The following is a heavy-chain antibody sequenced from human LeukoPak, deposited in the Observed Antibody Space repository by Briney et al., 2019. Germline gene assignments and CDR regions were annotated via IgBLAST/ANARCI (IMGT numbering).Heavy chain of an antibody. D-gene: IGHD3-22*01. V-gene: IGHV3-74*01. CDR1: GFTFSSYW. Sequence: GGSLRLSCAASGFTFSSYWMHWVRQAPGKGLVWVSRINSDGSSTRYADSVKGRITRYADSVKGRITISRDNAKNSLYLQMNSLRAKDTAVYYCAGSSSGHDGSGYRPFDYWGQGTLVTVSS. CDR3: AGSSSGHDGSGYRPFDY. CDR2: INSDGSSTRYADSVKGRIT. J-gene: IGHJ4*02.